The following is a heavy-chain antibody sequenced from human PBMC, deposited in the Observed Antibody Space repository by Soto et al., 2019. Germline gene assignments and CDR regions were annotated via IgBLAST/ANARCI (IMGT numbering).Heavy chain of an antibody. CDR3: ARWGDRYYFDY. Sequence: SETLSLTCAVSGGSISSGGYSWSWIRQPPGKGLEWIGYIYHSGSTYYSPSLKSRVTISVDRSKNQFSLKLSSVTAADTAVYYCARWGDRYYFDYWGQGTLVTVSS. CDR1: GGSISSGGYS. V-gene: IGHV4-30-2*01. D-gene: IGHD2-21*02. CDR2: IYHSGST. J-gene: IGHJ4*02.